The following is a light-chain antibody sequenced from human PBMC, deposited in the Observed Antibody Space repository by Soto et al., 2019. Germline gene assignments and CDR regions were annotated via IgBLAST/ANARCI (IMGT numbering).Light chain of an antibody. CDR2: EVS. CDR3: SSYTSRTSVV. CDR1: SSDVGRYNY. V-gene: IGLV2-14*01. Sequence: QSALTQPASVSGSPGQSITISCTGTSSDVGRYNYVSWYQQYPGKAPKLIIFEVSIRPSGVSNRFSGSKSVTTASLTISGLQIEDEADYYCSSYTSRTSVVFGGGTKVTVL. J-gene: IGLJ2*01.